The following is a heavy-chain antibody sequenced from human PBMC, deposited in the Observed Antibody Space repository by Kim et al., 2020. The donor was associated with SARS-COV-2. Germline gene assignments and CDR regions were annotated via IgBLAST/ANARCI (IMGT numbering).Heavy chain of an antibody. CDR2: ILSDGSRK. V-gene: IGHV3-30*04. Sequence: GGSLRLSCAASGFPFRSNAMHWVRQTPGKGLEWVAFILSDGSRKYYADSVRGRFTISRDDSKNTLYLQMNGLRGDDTAVYYCARNGGSSTNWFDPWGQGTLVPV. CDR3: ARNGGSSTNWFDP. CDR1: GFPFRSNA. J-gene: IGHJ5*02. D-gene: IGHD6-13*01.